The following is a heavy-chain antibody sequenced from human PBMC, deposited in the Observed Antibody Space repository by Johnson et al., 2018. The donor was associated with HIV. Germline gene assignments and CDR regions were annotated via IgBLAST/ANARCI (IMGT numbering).Heavy chain of an antibody. V-gene: IGHV3-7*02. CDR3: ARGGVTGEDHACDI. Sequence: VQLVESGGGLVQPGGSLRLSCAASGFTFSSSWMSWVRQAPGKGLEWVANIKQDGSEKYYVDSVKGRFTISRDNAKNSLYLQMNSLRAGDTAVYYCARGGVTGEDHACDIWGQGTMVTVSS. CDR2: IKQDGSEK. CDR1: GFTFSSSW. D-gene: IGHD7-27*01. J-gene: IGHJ3*02.